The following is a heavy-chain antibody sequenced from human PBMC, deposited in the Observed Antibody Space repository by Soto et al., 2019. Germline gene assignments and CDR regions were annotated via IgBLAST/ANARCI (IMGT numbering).Heavy chain of an antibody. CDR1: GFTFSDYY. CDR3: ARPCQCCSAGTCYSCASDY. D-gene: IGHD2-15*01. J-gene: IGHJ4*02. V-gene: IGHV3-11*01. Sequence: QVQVVESGGGLVRPGGSLRLSCAATGFTFSDYYMSWIRQAPGKGLEWLADISKTAGTVHYADSVKGRFSISRDNARHSLFLQLNSLRVEDTAVDYCARPCQCCSAGTCYSCASDYWGQGTLVTVSS. CDR2: ISKTAGTV.